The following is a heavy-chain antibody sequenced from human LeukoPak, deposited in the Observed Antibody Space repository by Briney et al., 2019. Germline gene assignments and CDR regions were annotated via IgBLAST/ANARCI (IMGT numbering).Heavy chain of an antibody. J-gene: IGHJ4*02. CDR3: AKSDPDIVVVPAAITPFDY. V-gene: IGHV3-23*01. Sequence: ETLSLTCTVSGGSISSYYWSWVRQAPGKGLEWVSAISGSGGSTYYADSVKGRFTISRDNSKNTLYLQMNSLRAEDTAVYYCAKSDPDIVVVPAAITPFDYWGQGTLVTVSS. CDR1: GGSISSYY. CDR2: ISGSGGST. D-gene: IGHD2-2*01.